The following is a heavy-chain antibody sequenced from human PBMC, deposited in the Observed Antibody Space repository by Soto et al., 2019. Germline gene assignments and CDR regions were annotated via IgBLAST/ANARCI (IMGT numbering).Heavy chain of an antibody. J-gene: IGHJ4*02. V-gene: IGHV3-49*03. D-gene: IGHD2-15*01. CDR2: VRGTAYGGTT. CDR3: TRGYCSGCSCPHRYYFAC. CDR1: GFTSGEYA. Sequence: TGGSLRLSCSASGFTSGEYAMSWFRQAPGKGLEWVGFVRGTAYGGTTEYAASVKGRFTISRDDSKSIAYLQMNSLKTEDAAVYYCTRGYCSGCSCPHRYYFACRGQGTLVPVSS.